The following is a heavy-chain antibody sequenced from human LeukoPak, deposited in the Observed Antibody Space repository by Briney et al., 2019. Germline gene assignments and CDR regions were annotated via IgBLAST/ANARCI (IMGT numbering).Heavy chain of an antibody. CDR1: GGSISSSSYY. CDR2: IYYSGST. J-gene: IGHJ2*01. Sequence: SETLSLTCTVSGGSISSSSYYWGWIRQPPGKGLEWIGSIYYSGSTYYNPSLKSRVTISVDTSKNQFPLKLSSVTAADTAVYYCARDFGSSWNREWWYFDLWGRGTLVTVSS. CDR3: ARDFGSSWNREWWYFDL. D-gene: IGHD6-13*01. V-gene: IGHV4-39*06.